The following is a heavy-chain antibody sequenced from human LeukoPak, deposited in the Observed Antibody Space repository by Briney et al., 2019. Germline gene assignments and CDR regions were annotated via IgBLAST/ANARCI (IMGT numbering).Heavy chain of an antibody. D-gene: IGHD4-23*01. CDR3: ARDWQSDGGNSLDY. V-gene: IGHV4-39*07. CDR1: GGSISSSSYY. J-gene: IGHJ4*02. CDR2: IYYSGST. Sequence: SETLSLTCTVSGGSISSSSYYWGWIRQPPGKGLEWLGSIYYSGSTYYNPSLKSRVTISVDTSKNQFSLKLSSVTAADTAVYYCARDWQSDGGNSLDYWGQGTLVTVSS.